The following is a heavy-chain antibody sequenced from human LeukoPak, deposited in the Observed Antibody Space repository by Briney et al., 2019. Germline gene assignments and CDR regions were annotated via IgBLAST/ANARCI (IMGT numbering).Heavy chain of an antibody. Sequence: KASETLSLTCTVSGGSISNYYWSWIRQPPGKGLEWIGYIYYSGTTNYNPSLKSRVTMSVDTSKNHFSLNLSSVTAADTAVYYCARYSSGKTLDQWGQGTLVTVSS. J-gene: IGHJ4*02. CDR3: ARYSSGKTLDQ. D-gene: IGHD1-1*01. CDR2: IYYSGTT. CDR1: GGSISNYY. V-gene: IGHV4-59*01.